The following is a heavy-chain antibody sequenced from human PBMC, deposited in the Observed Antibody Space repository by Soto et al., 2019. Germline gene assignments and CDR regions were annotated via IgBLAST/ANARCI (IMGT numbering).Heavy chain of an antibody. D-gene: IGHD3-3*01. CDR1: GYTLTSYD. Sequence: ASVKVSCKASGYTLTSYDINWVRQATGQGLEWMGWMNPNSGNTGYAQKFQGRVTMTRNTSISTAYMELSSLRSEDTAMYYCARGLEWSWSLDPWGQATQVSVSS. CDR2: MNPNSGNT. CDR3: ARGLEWSWSLDP. J-gene: IGHJ5*02. V-gene: IGHV1-8*01.